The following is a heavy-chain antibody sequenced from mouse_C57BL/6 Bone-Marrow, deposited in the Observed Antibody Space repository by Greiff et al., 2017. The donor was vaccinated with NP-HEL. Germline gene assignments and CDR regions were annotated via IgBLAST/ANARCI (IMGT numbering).Heavy chain of an antibody. CDR3: ARQDYDVAYWYFDV. Sequence: EVQLVESGGGLVQPGGSLKLSCAASGFTFSDYYMYWVRQTPEKRLEWVAYISNGGGSTYYPDTVKGRFTISRDNAKNTLYLQMSRLKSEDTAMYYCARQDYDVAYWYFDVWGTGTTVTVSS. V-gene: IGHV5-12*01. CDR2: ISNGGGST. J-gene: IGHJ1*03. CDR1: GFTFSDYY. D-gene: IGHD2-4*01.